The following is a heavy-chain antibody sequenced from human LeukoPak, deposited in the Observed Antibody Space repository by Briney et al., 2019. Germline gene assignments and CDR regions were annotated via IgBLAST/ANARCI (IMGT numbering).Heavy chain of an antibody. D-gene: IGHD6-13*01. CDR2: VIVNGAVT. CDR3: AKTPWYSSGWSIDY. J-gene: IGHJ4*02. V-gene: IGHV3-23*01. CDR1: RFTFSGYA. Sequence: GGFLRLSCAASRFTFSGYAMSWGRQAPGKGLEGVSGVIVNGAVTYYADSVKGRFTISRDNYKNMLYLQMNSLRAEDTAVYYCAKTPWYSSGWSIDYWGQGTLVTVSS.